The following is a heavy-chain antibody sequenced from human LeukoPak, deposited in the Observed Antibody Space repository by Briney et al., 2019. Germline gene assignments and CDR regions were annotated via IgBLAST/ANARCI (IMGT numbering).Heavy chain of an antibody. Sequence: PGGSLRLSCAASGFTFSSYGMHWVRQAPGKGLEWVAFIRYDGSNKYYADSVKGRFTISRDNSKNTLYLQMNSLRAEDTAVYYCATLYAEDADYWGQGTLVTVSS. CDR3: ATLYAEDADY. D-gene: IGHD5/OR15-5a*01. J-gene: IGHJ4*02. CDR2: IRYDGSNK. V-gene: IGHV3-30*02. CDR1: GFTFSSYG.